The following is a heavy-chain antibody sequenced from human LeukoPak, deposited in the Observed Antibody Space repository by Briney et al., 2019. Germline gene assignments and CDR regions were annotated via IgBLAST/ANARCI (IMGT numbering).Heavy chain of an antibody. V-gene: IGHV3-74*01. J-gene: IGHJ6*02. CDR2: INSDGSSA. CDR3: ARVLHCSSTSCGWGYYYYGMDV. CDR1: EFSFSNYW. D-gene: IGHD2-2*01. Sequence: PGGSLRLSCTASEFSFSNYWMHWVRQAPGKGLVWVSRINSDGSSAFYADSVKGRFTISRDNAKNTLYLQMNSLRAEDTAVYYCARVLHCSSTSCGWGYYYYGMDVWGQGTTVTVSS.